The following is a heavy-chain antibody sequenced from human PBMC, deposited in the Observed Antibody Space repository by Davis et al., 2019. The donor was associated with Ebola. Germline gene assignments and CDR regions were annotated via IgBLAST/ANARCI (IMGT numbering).Heavy chain of an antibody. D-gene: IGHD6-6*01. CDR2: INPSGGST. CDR3: ARYLAALGLFDY. J-gene: IGHJ4*02. V-gene: IGHV1-46*01. Sequence: AASVKVSCKASGYTFTSYYMHWVRQAPGQGLEWMGIINPSGGSTSYAQKFQGRVTMTRDTYTSTVYMELSSLRSEDTAVYYCARYLAALGLFDYWGQGTLVTVSS. CDR1: GYTFTSYY.